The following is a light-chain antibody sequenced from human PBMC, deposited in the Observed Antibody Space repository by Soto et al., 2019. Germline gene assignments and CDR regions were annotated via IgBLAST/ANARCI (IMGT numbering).Light chain of an antibody. CDR3: QSYDISLSAVV. V-gene: IGLV1-40*01. CDR1: NSNIGAGYD. CDR2: GNN. Sequence: QSVLTQPPSVSGAPGQRVTISCAGSNSNIGAGYDVHWCQQLPGTAPKLLIYGNNNRPSGVPDRFSGSKSGTSASLAITGLQAEDEADYYCQSYDISLSAVVFGGGTKLTVL. J-gene: IGLJ2*01.